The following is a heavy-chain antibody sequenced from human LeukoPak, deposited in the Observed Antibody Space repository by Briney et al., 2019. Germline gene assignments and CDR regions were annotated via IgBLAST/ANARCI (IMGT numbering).Heavy chain of an antibody. CDR3: APIYGDYSDFDS. CDR2: ITHTGKT. Sequence: PSETLSLTCAVYGGSGNYYWSWVRQPPGKGLEWIGEITHTGKTHYNPSLKSRVSISLDTSKNQFFLKLSSVAAADTAVYYCAPIYGDYSDFDSWGQGTLVTVSS. J-gene: IGHJ4*02. V-gene: IGHV4-34*01. CDR1: GGSGNYY. D-gene: IGHD4-17*01.